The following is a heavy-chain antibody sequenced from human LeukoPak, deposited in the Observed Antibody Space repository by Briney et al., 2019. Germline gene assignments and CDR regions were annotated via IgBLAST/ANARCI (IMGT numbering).Heavy chain of an antibody. CDR2: IYYSGST. J-gene: IGHJ4*02. CDR1: GGSISSAGYY. Sequence: SETLSLTCTVSGGSISSAGYYWSWMRQYPGKGLEWIGCIYYSGSTSYNPSLKSRVTISVDTSKNQSSLRLTSVTAADTAVYYCARDSGYSGNSDYWGQGTLVTVSS. D-gene: IGHD4-23*01. V-gene: IGHV4-31*03. CDR3: ARDSGYSGNSDY.